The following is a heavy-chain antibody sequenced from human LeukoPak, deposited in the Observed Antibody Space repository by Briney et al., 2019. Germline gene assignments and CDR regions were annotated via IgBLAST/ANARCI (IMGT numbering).Heavy chain of an antibody. CDR2: IKEDGSVK. Sequence: GGSLRLSCAASGFTVSTNYMNWVRQAPGKGLEWVANIKEDGSVKHYVDSMEGRFSISRDNARSSLYLQVNSLRAEDTAVYYCVRDSDYQRNSGGRYAHYDALDIWGHGTMVTVSS. J-gene: IGHJ3*02. CDR1: GFTVSTNY. CDR3: VRDSDYQRNSGGRYAHYDALDI. D-gene: IGHD2-21*01. V-gene: IGHV3-7*01.